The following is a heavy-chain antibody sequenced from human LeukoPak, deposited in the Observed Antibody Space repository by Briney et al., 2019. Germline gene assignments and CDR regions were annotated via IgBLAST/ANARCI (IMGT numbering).Heavy chain of an antibody. CDR2: IYSGGST. CDR3: AKDIWWGMTTVTPTPYYFDY. J-gene: IGHJ4*02. Sequence: GGSLRLSCAASGFTVSHYYMTWVRQAPGKGLECVSVIYSGGSTYSADSVKGRFTISRDNSRNMVYLQMSSLRAEDTAVYYCAKDIWWGMTTVTPTPYYFDYWGQGTLVTVSS. D-gene: IGHD4-17*01. V-gene: IGHV3-53*01. CDR1: GFTVSHYY.